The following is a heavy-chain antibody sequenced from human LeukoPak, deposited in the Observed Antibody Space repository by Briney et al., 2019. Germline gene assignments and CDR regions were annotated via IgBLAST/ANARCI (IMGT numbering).Heavy chain of an antibody. CDR1: GYTFTSYG. V-gene: IGHV1-18*01. J-gene: IGHJ3*02. CDR2: ISVYNGDA. Sequence: ASVKVSCKASGYTFTSYGISWVRQAPGQGLEWMGWISVYNGDANYAQKLQGRVTMTTDTSTSTAYMELRSLKSDDTAVYYCARDMLYCSSTSCYVAFDIWGQGTMVTVSS. D-gene: IGHD2-2*01. CDR3: ARDMLYCSSTSCYVAFDI.